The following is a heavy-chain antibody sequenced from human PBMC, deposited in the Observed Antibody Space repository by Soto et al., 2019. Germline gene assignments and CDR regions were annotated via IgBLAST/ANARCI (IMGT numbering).Heavy chain of an antibody. CDR2: IYYSGST. CDR3: ARHGSDYGELPRYGLDV. V-gene: IGHV4-39*01. J-gene: IGHJ6*02. D-gene: IGHD4-17*01. CDR1: GGSISSSSYY. Sequence: QLQLQESGPGLVKPSETLSLTCTVSGGSISSSSYYWGWIRQPPGKGLEWIGSIYYSGSTYYNPSLKSRVTISVHTSKTQFSLQLSSVTAAGTAVYYCARHGSDYGELPRYGLDVWGQGTTVTVSS.